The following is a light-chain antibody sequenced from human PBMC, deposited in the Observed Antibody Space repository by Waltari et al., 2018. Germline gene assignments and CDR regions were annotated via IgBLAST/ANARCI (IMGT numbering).Light chain of an antibody. CDR2: HVN. CDR3: CSYTSSRTWV. Sequence: QSVLTQPASVSASPGQSITISCSGTSCAVGGYNYVSWYQKHPRKAPKLMIYHVNYRPSGISDRFAGSKSGNTASLSISALQSEDEAAYYCCSYTSSRTWVFGGGTKLTVL. CDR1: SCAVGGYNY. J-gene: IGLJ3*02. V-gene: IGLV2-14*03.